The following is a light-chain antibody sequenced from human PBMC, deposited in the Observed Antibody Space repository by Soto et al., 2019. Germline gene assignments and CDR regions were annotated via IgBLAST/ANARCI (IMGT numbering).Light chain of an antibody. Sequence: DIQMTQSPSSLSASVGDRVTITCRASQGIRNDLSWYQQKPGQPPKLLIYWASIRESGVPDRFSGSGSATDFTLTISSLQAEDVAVYYCQQYYSTPQTFGQGTKVDIK. CDR2: WAS. CDR1: QGIRND. J-gene: IGKJ1*01. V-gene: IGKV1-27*01. CDR3: QQYYSTPQT.